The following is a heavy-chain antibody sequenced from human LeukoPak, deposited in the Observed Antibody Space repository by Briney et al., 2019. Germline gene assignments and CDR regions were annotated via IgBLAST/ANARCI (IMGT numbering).Heavy chain of an antibody. CDR2: ISGSSSYK. Sequence: GGSLRLSCAASGFIFSHYSMNWVRQAPGKGLEWVSSISGSSSYKYHADSVKGRFTISRDKATRSLYLQMNSLRAEDTAVYYCARDEEEYCSGGSCSSSRYWGQGTLVTISS. D-gene: IGHD2-15*01. J-gene: IGHJ4*02. CDR1: GFIFSHYS. V-gene: IGHV3-21*01. CDR3: ARDEEEYCSGGSCSSSRY.